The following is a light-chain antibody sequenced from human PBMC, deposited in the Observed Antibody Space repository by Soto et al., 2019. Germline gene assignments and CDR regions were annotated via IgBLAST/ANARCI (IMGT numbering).Light chain of an antibody. V-gene: IGLV2-8*01. J-gene: IGLJ1*01. Sequence: QSALTQPPSASGSPGQSVTISCTGTSSDVGGYNYVSWSQQHPGKAPKLMIYEVIKRPSGVPDRFSGSKSGNTASLTVSGLQPEDEAEYYCSSYADTNSRVFGTGTKVTVL. CDR2: EVI. CDR3: SSYADTNSRV. CDR1: SSDVGGYNY.